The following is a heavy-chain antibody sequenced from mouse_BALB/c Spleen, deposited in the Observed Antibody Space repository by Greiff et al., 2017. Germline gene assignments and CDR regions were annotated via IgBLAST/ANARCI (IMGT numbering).Heavy chain of an antibody. CDR2: ISSGSSTI. D-gene: IGHD2-4*01. CDR1: GFTFSSFG. Sequence: EVQRVESGGGLVQPGGSRKLSCAASGFTFSSFGMHWVRQAPEKGLEWVAYISSGSSTIYYADTVKGRFTISRDNPKNTLFLQMTSLRSEDTAMYYCARGDYYDFDNWGQGTTLTVSS. J-gene: IGHJ2*01. CDR3: ARGDYYDFDN. V-gene: IGHV5-17*02.